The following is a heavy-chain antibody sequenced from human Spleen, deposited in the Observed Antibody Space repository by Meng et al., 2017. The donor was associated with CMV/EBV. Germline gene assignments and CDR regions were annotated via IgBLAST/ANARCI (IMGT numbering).Heavy chain of an antibody. CDR1: GFTFSSYW. CDR2: INSDGSST. V-gene: IGHV3-74*01. CDR3: ARGLPLQGSITAAGFDY. D-gene: IGHD6-13*01. J-gene: IGHJ4*02. Sequence: GESLKISCAASGFTFSSYWMHWVRQAPGKGLVWVSRINSDGSSTSYADSVKGRFTISRDNAKNTLYLQMNSLRAEDTAVYYCARGLPLQGSITAAGFDYWGQGTLVTVSS.